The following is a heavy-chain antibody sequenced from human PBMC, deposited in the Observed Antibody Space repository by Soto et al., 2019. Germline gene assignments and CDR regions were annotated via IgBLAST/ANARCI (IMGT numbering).Heavy chain of an antibody. J-gene: IGHJ4*02. Sequence: SGGSLRLSCAASGFTFSSYGMHWVRQAPGKGLEWVAVIWYDGSNKYYADSVKGRFTISRDNSKNTLYLQMNSLRAEDTAVYYCAREGSSSWYINRDWFDYWGQGTLVTVSS. CDR2: IWYDGSNK. CDR3: AREGSSSWYINRDWFDY. V-gene: IGHV3-33*01. D-gene: IGHD6-13*01. CDR1: GFTFSSYG.